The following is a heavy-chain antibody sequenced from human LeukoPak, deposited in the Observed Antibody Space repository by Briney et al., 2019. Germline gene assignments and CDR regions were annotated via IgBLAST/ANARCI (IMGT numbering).Heavy chain of an antibody. Sequence: GGSLRLSCAASGFTFSSYEMNWVRQAPGKGLEWVSYISSSGSTIYYADSVKGRFTISRDNSKNSLYLQMNSLRTEDTALYYCAKAKGIAVADPFDYWGQGTLVTVSS. CDR2: ISSSGSTI. D-gene: IGHD6-19*01. V-gene: IGHV3-48*03. CDR1: GFTFSSYE. J-gene: IGHJ4*02. CDR3: AKAKGIAVADPFDY.